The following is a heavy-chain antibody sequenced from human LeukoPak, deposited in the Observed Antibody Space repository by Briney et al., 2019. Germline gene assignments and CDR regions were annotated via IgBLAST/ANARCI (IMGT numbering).Heavy chain of an antibody. CDR2: ISYDGSNK. V-gene: IGHV3-30*03. J-gene: IGHJ5*02. CDR1: GFSFSSYG. D-gene: IGHD3-10*01. Sequence: PGGSLRLSCAASGFSFSSYGLHWVRQAPGKGLEWVAVISYDGSNKYYADSVRGRFTISRDNSKNTLYLQMNSLRAEDTAVYYCATIVMVRGIEGNWFDPWGQGTLVTVSS. CDR3: ATIVMVRGIEGNWFDP.